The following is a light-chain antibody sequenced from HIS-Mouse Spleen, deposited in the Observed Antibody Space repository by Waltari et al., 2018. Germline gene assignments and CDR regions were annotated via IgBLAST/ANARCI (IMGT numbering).Light chain of an antibody. V-gene: IGLV2-23*01. CDR3: CSYAGSSTWV. CDR1: SSDVGSYKL. CDR2: EGS. Sequence: QSALTQPASVSGSPGQSITISCTGTSSDVGSYKLVSWYPQHPGQAPKRMMYEGSKRPSGVSNSCSGSKAGNTASLTISGLQAEDEADYYCCSYAGSSTWVFGGGTKLTVL. J-gene: IGLJ3*02.